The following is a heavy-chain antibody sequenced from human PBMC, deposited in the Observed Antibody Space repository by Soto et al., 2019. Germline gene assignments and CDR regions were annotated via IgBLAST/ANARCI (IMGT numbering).Heavy chain of an antibody. Sequence: SETLSLTCAVYGGSFSGYYWSWIRQPPGKGLEWIGEINHSGSTNYNPSLKSRVTISVDTSKNQFSLKLSSVTAADTAVYYCARITAVRQLTFPVYYYYYMDVWGKGTTVTVSS. CDR3: ARITAVRQLTFPVYYYYYMDV. D-gene: IGHD6-6*01. CDR2: INHSGST. CDR1: GGSFSGYY. V-gene: IGHV4-34*01. J-gene: IGHJ6*03.